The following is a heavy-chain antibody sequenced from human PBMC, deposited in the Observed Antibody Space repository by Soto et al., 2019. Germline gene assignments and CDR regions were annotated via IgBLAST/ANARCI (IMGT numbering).Heavy chain of an antibody. Sequence: ASVKVSCKASGYTFTSYGISWVRQAPGKGLEWMGGFDPEDGETIYAQKFQGRVTMTEDTSTDTAYMELSSLRSEDTAVYYCATEYDYIWGSSRYPAYWGQGTLVTVSS. D-gene: IGHD3-16*02. J-gene: IGHJ4*02. V-gene: IGHV1-24*01. CDR3: ATEYDYIWGSSRYPAY. CDR1: GYTFTSYG. CDR2: FDPEDGET.